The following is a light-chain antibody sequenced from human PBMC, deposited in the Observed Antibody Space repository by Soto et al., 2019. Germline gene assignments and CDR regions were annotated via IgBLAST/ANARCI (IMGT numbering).Light chain of an antibody. CDR2: GAS. V-gene: IGKV3-11*01. CDR1: QNVRTF. Sequence: EVVLTQSPATLSLSPGERATLSCSASQNVRTFLDWYQQKPGQAPRLLIYGASNRATGIPARFSGSGSGTDFTLTISSLEPEDFAVYYCQQHSHWPPWTFGQGTKV. CDR3: QQHSHWPPWT. J-gene: IGKJ1*01.